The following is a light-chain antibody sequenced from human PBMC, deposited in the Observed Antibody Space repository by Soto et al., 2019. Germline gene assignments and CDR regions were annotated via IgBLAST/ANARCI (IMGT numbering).Light chain of an antibody. J-gene: IGLJ2*01. CDR1: SSNIGSNT. CDR2: SNN. V-gene: IGLV1-44*01. CDR3: AAWDDSLNGPV. Sequence: QSVLTQPPSASGTPGQRVTISCSGSSSNIGSNTINWYQQLPGPAPKLLIYSNNQRPPGVPDRFAGSKSGTSASLASGGLQSEDEAEYYCAAWDDSLNGPVFGGGTKLTVL.